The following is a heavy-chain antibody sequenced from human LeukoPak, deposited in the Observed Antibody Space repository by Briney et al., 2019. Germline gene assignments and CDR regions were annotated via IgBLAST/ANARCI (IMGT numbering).Heavy chain of an antibody. J-gene: IGHJ4*02. CDR3: ASKITVTIDY. CDR2: IYYSGST. V-gene: IGHV4-39*01. Sequence: SETLSLTCTVSGGSISSSYYWGWIRQPPGKGLEWTGSIYYSGSTYYNPSLKSRVTISVDTSKNQFSLKLSSVTAADTAVYYCASKITVTIDYWGQGTLVTVSS. CDR1: GGSISSSYY. D-gene: IGHD4-17*01.